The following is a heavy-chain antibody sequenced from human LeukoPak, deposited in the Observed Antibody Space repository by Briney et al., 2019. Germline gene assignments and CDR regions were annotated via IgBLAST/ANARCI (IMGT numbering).Heavy chain of an antibody. V-gene: IGHV3-66*01. Sequence: GGSLRLSCAASGFTVSSNYMSWVRQAPGKGLEWVSDIYRSGSTYYTASVTGRFTISRDNSKNTLYLQMNSLTAEDTAVYYCARGGFLTGYDYWGQGTLVTVSS. CDR2: IYRSGST. J-gene: IGHJ4*02. CDR1: GFTVSSNY. CDR3: ARGGFLTGYDY. D-gene: IGHD3-9*01.